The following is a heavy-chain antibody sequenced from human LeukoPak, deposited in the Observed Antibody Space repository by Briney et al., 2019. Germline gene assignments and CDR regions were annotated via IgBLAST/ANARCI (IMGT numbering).Heavy chain of an antibody. CDR2: ISSSSSYI. CDR3: ARDQYYDILTGYFGY. V-gene: IGHV3-21*01. D-gene: IGHD3-9*01. Sequence: GGSLRLSCAASGFTFSSYSMNWVRQAPGKGLEWVSSISSSSSYIYYADSVKGRFTISRDNAKNSLYLQMNSLRAEDTAVYYCARDQYYDILTGYFGYWGQGTLVTVSS. CDR1: GFTFSSYS. J-gene: IGHJ4*02.